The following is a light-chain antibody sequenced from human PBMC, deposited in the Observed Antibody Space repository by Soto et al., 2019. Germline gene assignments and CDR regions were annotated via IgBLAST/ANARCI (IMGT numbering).Light chain of an antibody. V-gene: IGKV1-33*01. CDR3: QQYDSLPPT. CDR1: QDISNS. J-gene: IGKJ2*01. CDR2: DAS. Sequence: QMTQSPSSLSESVGDRVTFTCQASQDISNSLNWYQQKPGKAPKLLIYDASNLEVGVPIRFRGSGSGTEITFTIRSLQPEDFATYYCQQYDSLPPTFGLGTRLEMK.